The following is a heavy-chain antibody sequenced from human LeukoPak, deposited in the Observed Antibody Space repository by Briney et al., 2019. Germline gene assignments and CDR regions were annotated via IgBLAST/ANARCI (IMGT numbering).Heavy chain of an antibody. V-gene: IGHV4-38-2*02. J-gene: IGHJ4*02. D-gene: IGHD3-3*01. CDR3: ASSDFWSGNYGPLGFDY. Sequence: SETLSLTCTVSGYSISSGYYLGWIRQPPGKGLEWIGSIYHSGSTYYNPSLKSRVTMSVDTSKNQFSLKLSSVTAADTAVYYCASSDFWSGNYGPLGFDYWRQGTLVTVSS. CDR2: IYHSGST. CDR1: GYSISSGYY.